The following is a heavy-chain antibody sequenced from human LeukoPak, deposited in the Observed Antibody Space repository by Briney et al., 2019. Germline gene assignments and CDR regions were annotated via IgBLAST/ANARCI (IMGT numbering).Heavy chain of an antibody. J-gene: IGHJ4*02. D-gene: IGHD1-26*01. V-gene: IGHV4-59*13. CDR2: IYYSGST. CDR1: GGSISSYY. Sequence: SETLSLTCTVSGGSISSYYWSWIRQPPGKGLEWSGYIYYSGSTNYNPSLKSRVTISIDTTQNQFPLKLSAVTAADTAVYYCARREWEFDYWGQGTLVTVSS. CDR3: ARREWEFDY.